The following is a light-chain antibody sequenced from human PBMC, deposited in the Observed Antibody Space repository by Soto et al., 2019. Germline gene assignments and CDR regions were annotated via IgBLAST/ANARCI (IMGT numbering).Light chain of an antibody. V-gene: IGKV3-11*01. CDR3: QQYGYSPWT. J-gene: IGKJ1*01. Sequence: EIVLTQSPATLSLSPGERATLSCRASETISKSLAWYQQRRGQPPRLLMYAVSNRASDLPARFSGSGSGTDFTLTITSLEPEDFALYYCQQYGYSPWTFGLGTKVEIK. CDR2: AVS. CDR1: ETISKS.